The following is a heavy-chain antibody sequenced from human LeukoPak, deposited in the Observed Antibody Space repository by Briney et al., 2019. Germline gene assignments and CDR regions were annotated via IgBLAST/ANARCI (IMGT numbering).Heavy chain of an antibody. D-gene: IGHD2-2*02. CDR2: INHSGST. CDR1: GGSFSGYY. Sequence: SETLSLTCAVYGGSFSGYYWSWIRQPPGKGLEWIGEINHSGSTNYNPSLKSRVTISVDTSKNQFSLKLSSVTAADTAVYYCARGYCSSTSCYSNWFDPWGQGTLVTVSS. J-gene: IGHJ5*02. V-gene: IGHV4-34*01. CDR3: ARGYCSSTSCYSNWFDP.